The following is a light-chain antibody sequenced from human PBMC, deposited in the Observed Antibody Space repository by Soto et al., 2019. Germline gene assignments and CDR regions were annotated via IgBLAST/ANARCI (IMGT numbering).Light chain of an antibody. CDR1: RSITTW. CDR3: QHYNSYSEA. Sequence: DIQRTQSPSTVSAYVGDSVTITCRASRSITTWLAWYQQRPGKAPKLLIYKASTLKSGVPSRFSGSGSGTEFTLTISSLQPDDFATYYCQHYNSYSEAFGQGTKVDIK. CDR2: KAS. V-gene: IGKV1-5*03. J-gene: IGKJ1*01.